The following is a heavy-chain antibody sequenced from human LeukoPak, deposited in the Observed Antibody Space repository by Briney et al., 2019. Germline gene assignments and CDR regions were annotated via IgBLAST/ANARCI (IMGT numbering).Heavy chain of an antibody. CDR3: ARGGYYGSGNDFRFDP. CDR1: GGSISSYY. J-gene: IGHJ5*02. Sequence: SETLSLTCTVSGGSISSYYWSWIRQPPGKGLAWMGYIYYSGSTNYNPSLKSRVTISVDTSKNQFSLKLSSVTAADTAVYYCARGGYYGSGNDFRFDPWGQGTLVTVSS. V-gene: IGHV4-59*01. CDR2: IYYSGST. D-gene: IGHD3-10*01.